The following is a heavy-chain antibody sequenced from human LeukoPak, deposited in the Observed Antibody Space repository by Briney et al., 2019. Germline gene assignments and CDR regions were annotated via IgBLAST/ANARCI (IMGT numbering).Heavy chain of an antibody. D-gene: IGHD6-13*01. J-gene: IGHJ4*02. Sequence: GGSLRLSCAASGFTFSNYAMTWVRQAPGKGLEWVSGVSGSGGSTYYADSVKGRFTISRDNSKNTLYLQMNSLRAEGTAVYYCVGSSSWFDWGQGTLVTVSS. V-gene: IGHV3-23*01. CDR3: VGSSSWFD. CDR1: GFTFSNYA. CDR2: VSGSGGST.